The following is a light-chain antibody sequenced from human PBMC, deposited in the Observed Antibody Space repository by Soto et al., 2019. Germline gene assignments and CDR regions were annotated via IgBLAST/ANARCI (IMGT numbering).Light chain of an antibody. J-gene: IGKJ1*01. CDR1: QYVGSR. CDR2: YMS. Sequence: EIVLTQSPATLSSSTGETATLYCRASQYVGSRLAWYQHKPGQAPSLLIYYMSKRATGIPSSFSGSGSGTDFTLTIRSLAPDDFAIYYCHQSQSWPRTFGQGTQVEIK. V-gene: IGKV3-11*01. CDR3: HQSQSWPRT.